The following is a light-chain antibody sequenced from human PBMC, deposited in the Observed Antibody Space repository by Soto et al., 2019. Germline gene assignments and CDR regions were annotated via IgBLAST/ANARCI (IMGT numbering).Light chain of an antibody. CDR1: SSDILAGYD. CDR2: GYI. J-gene: IGLJ1*01. CDR3: QSNDNGLSGSDV. V-gene: IGLV1-40*01. Sequence: QTLVTQQPSVSRAPGPRFTISCTGSSSDILAGYDVNWYQQLPETAPKPLSFGYINRPSGVPYRLYGSKCGTSASLVTTGLQADDEADYYCQSNDNGLSGSDVFATGTKVTV.